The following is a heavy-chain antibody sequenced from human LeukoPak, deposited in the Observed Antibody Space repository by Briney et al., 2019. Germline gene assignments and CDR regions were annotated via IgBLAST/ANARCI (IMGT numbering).Heavy chain of an antibody. CDR3: PRAGKAAAGTPWFDP. J-gene: IGHJ5*02. Sequence: GGSLRLSCAASGFTFSSYAMHWVRQAPGKGLEYVSAISSNGGSTYYANSVKGRFTISRDNSKNTLYLQMGSLRAEDMAVYYCPRAGKAAAGTPWFDPWGAGTPVTVSS. CDR1: GFTFSSYA. CDR2: ISSNGGST. V-gene: IGHV3-64*01. D-gene: IGHD6-13*01.